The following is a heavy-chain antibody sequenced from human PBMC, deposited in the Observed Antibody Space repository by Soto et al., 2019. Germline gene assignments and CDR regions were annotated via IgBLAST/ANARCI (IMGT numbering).Heavy chain of an antibody. V-gene: IGHV3-11*01. CDR3: ARDVQGIAPYRRDV. Sequence: PGGSLILSYAASGFTFSDYYMSWIRPAPGKGLEWVSYISSSGSTIYYADSVKGRFTISRDNAKNSLYLQMNSLRAEDTAVYYCARDVQGIAPYRRDVWGQGNMVTVSS. D-gene: IGHD2-15*01. CDR2: ISSSGSTI. J-gene: IGHJ4*02. CDR1: GFTFSDYY.